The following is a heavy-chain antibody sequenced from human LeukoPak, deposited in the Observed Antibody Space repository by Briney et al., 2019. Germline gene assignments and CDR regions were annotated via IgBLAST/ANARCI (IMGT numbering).Heavy chain of an antibody. V-gene: IGHV1-69*05. CDR1: GGTFSSYA. Sequence: SVKVSCKASGGTFSSYAISWVRQAPGQGLEWMGGIIPIFGTANYAQKFQGRVTITTDESTSTAYMELSSLRSEDTAVYYCQVVVVAARDYWGQGTLVTVSS. J-gene: IGHJ4*02. CDR2: IIPIFGTA. D-gene: IGHD2-15*01. CDR3: QVVVVAARDY.